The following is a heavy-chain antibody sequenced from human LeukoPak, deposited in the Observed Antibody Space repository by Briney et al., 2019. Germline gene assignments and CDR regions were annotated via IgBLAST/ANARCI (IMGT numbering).Heavy chain of an antibody. Sequence: ASVKVSCKASGYTFTSYYMHWVRQAPGKGLEWMGGFDPEDGETIYAQKFQGRVTMTEDTSTDTAYMELSSLRSEDTAVYYCATASYYYDSSGYFDYWGQGTLVTVSS. J-gene: IGHJ4*02. D-gene: IGHD3-22*01. CDR2: FDPEDGET. CDR3: ATASYYYDSSGYFDY. V-gene: IGHV1-24*01. CDR1: GYTFTSYY.